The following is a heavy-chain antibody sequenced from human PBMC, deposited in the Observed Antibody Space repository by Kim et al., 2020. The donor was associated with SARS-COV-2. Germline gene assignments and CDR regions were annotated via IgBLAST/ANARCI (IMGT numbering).Heavy chain of an antibody. CDR2: ISSSGSTI. V-gene: IGHV3-11*04. Sequence: GGSLRLSCAASGFTFSDYYMSWIRQAPGKGLEWVSYISSSGSTIYYADSVKGRFTISRDNAKNSLYLQMNSLRAEDTAVYYCARDLSSDYVDYFYYYYGMDVWGQGTTVTVSS. J-gene: IGHJ6*02. CDR3: ARDLSSDYVDYFYYYYGMDV. D-gene: IGHD4-17*01. CDR1: GFTFSDYY.